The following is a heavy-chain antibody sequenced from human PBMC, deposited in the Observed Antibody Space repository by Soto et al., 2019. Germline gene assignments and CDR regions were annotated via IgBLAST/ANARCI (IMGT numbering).Heavy chain of an antibody. CDR1: GYTFTSYG. J-gene: IGHJ5*02. CDR3: ARDQVVVITSHWFDL. Sequence: DSVKVSCKASGYTFTSYGISWVRQAPGQELEWMGWISAYNGNTNYAQKLQGRVTMTTDTSTSTAYMELRSLRSDDTAVYYCARDQVVVITSHWFDLWGQGTLVTFSS. V-gene: IGHV1-18*01. D-gene: IGHD3-22*01. CDR2: ISAYNGNT.